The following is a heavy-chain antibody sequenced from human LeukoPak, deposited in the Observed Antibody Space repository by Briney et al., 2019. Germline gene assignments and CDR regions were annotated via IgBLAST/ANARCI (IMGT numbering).Heavy chain of an antibody. CDR2: IYHSGST. V-gene: IGHV4-30-2*01. CDR3: ARGRSNWNDALWFDP. D-gene: IGHD1-20*01. J-gene: IGHJ5*02. Sequence: SETLSLTCTVSGGSISSGGYYWSWIRQPPGKGLEWIGYIYHSGSTYYNPSLKSRVTISVDRSKNQFSLKLSSVTAADTAVYYCARGRSNWNDALWFDPWGQGTLVTVSS. CDR1: GGSISSGGYY.